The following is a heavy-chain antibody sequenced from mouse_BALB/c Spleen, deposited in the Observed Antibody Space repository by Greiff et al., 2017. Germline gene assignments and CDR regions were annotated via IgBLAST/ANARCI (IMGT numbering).Heavy chain of an antibody. Sequence: VKLQESGAELVKPGASVKLSCKASGYTFTEYIIHWVKQRSGQGLEWIGWFYPGSGSIKYNEKFKDKATLTADKSSSTVYMELSRLTSEDSAVYFCARHEEMGIYYDYDGRVMDYWGQGTSVTVSS. CDR3: ARHEEMGIYYDYDGRVMDY. V-gene: IGHV1-62-2*01. CDR1: GYTFTEYI. J-gene: IGHJ4*01. CDR2: FYPGSGSI. D-gene: IGHD2-4*01.